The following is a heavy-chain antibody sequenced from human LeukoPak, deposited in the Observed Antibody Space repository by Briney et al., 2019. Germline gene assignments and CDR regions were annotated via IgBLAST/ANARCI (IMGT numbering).Heavy chain of an antibody. CDR1: GGSIRNDNHY. D-gene: IGHD6-25*01. CDR2: IYYNENT. V-gene: IGHV4-39*01. J-gene: IGHJ5*02. CDR3: ATLRSSGWPHVKTS. Sequence: PSGALSLTCTVSGGSIRNDNHYWSWIGQPPGRGLEWVARIYYNENTYYNSSLKSRLTISVDTSENQFSLQLNSVTAADTAVYYCATLRSSGWPHVKTSWGKGTLVTVSS.